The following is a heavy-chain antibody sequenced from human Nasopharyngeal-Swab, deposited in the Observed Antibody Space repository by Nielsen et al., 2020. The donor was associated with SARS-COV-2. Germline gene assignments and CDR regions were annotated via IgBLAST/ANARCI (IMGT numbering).Heavy chain of an antibody. D-gene: IGHD2-15*01. Sequence: SVKVSCKPSGGTFNSYAFSWVRQAPGQGLEWMGRIVPVFGTTNYAQDFQGRVTITADKSTATAYMQLSSLRSEDTAVYYCARESGSSQYSAYYMDVWGKGTAVTVSS. CDR2: IVPVFGTT. CDR3: ARESGSSQYSAYYMDV. CDR1: GGTFNSYA. J-gene: IGHJ6*03. V-gene: IGHV1-69*06.